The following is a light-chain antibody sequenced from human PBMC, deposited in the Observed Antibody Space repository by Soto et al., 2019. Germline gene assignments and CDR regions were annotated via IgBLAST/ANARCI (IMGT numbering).Light chain of an antibody. CDR2: GNS. CDR1: SSNIGAGYD. V-gene: IGLV1-40*01. CDR3: QSYDSSLSGWV. Sequence: QLVLTQPPSVSGAPGQSVTISCTGSSSNIGAGYDVHWYQQLPGTAPKLLIYGNSNRPSGVPDRFSGSKSGTSASLAITGRQAADEADYYCQSYDSSLSGWVFGGGTKLTVL. J-gene: IGLJ3*02.